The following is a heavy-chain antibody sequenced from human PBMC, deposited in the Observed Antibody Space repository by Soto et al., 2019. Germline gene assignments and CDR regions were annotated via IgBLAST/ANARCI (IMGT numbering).Heavy chain of an antibody. V-gene: IGHV1-46*03. Sequence: GASVKVSCKASGYTFTSYYMHWVRQAPGQGLEWMGIINPSGGSTSYAQKFQGRVTMTRDTSTSTVYMELSSLRSEDTAVYYCAKALVVVGSNDAFDIWGQGTMVT. CDR2: INPSGGST. CDR1: GYTFTSYY. J-gene: IGHJ3*02. D-gene: IGHD2-15*01. CDR3: AKALVVVGSNDAFDI.